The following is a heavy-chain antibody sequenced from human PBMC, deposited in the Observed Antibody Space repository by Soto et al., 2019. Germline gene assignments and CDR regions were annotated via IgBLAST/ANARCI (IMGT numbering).Heavy chain of an antibody. J-gene: IGHJ4*02. CDR3: ARDAQWLVLDY. Sequence: SGTLSLTCTVSGGSISSYYWSWIRQPPGKGLEWIWYIYYSGSTNYNPSLKSRVTISVDTYKNQFSLKLSSVTAADTAVYYCARDAQWLVLDYWGQGTLVTVSS. V-gene: IGHV4-59*01. CDR1: GGSISSYY. CDR2: IYYSGST. D-gene: IGHD6-19*01.